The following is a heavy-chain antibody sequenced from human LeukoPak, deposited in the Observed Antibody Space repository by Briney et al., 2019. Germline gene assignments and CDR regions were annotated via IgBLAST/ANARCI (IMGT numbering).Heavy chain of an antibody. CDR1: GASISTYY. D-gene: IGHD2-21*01. Sequence: SVTLSLTCTVSGASISTYYWSWIRQPAGKGLEWIGRMYNTGSTNYNPSLKSRVTMSVDTSKNQLSLRLSSVTAADTAVYYCAGDNGGDYWYSDIWGRGTLVTVSS. CDR3: AGDNGGDYWYSDI. J-gene: IGHJ2*01. V-gene: IGHV4-4*07. CDR2: MYNTGST.